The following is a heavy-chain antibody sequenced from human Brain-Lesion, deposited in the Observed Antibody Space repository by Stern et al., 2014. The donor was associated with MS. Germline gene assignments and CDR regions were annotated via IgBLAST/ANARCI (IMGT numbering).Heavy chain of an antibody. Sequence: VQLVVSGGGVVQPGRSLRLSCAASGFTFRNYGLHWVRQAPGKGLERVADISYDGSHKYYADSVKGRFTISRDNSKNTLYLQMHSLRTEDTAVYYCAKGRFPYYYDTSGYYAPLDYWGQGTLVTVSS. J-gene: IGHJ4*02. V-gene: IGHV3-30*18. CDR2: ISYDGSHK. CDR3: AKGRFPYYYDTSGYYAPLDY. CDR1: GFTFRNYG. D-gene: IGHD3-22*01.